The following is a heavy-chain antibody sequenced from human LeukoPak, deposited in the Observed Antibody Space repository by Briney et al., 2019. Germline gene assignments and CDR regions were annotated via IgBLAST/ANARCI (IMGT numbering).Heavy chain of an antibody. CDR1: GFTFSSYE. CDR3: ARVAEAAAFDS. Sequence: GGSLRLSCAASGFTFSSYEMNWVRQAPGKGLEWVSYISSSGSTIYYADSVKGRFTISRDNAKNSLYLQMNSLRAEDTAVYYCARVAEAAAFDSWGQGTLVTVSS. V-gene: IGHV3-48*03. J-gene: IGHJ4*02. D-gene: IGHD6-13*01. CDR2: ISSSGSTI.